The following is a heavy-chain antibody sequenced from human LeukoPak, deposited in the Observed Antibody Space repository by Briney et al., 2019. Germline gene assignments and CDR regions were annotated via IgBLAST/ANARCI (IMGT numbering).Heavy chain of an antibody. D-gene: IGHD5-24*01. CDR1: GYSFTSYW. CDR3: ARPHRAWNPRRWHEFDP. CDR2: VYPGDCDT. Sequence: GESLKISWKGSGYSFTSYWIGWVRQMPGKGLAWMGMVYPGDCDTRCSQSFQGQVTISADKSISTAYLQWSSLKASDTAMYYCARPHRAWNPRRWHEFDPWGQGTLVTVSS. V-gene: IGHV5-51*01. J-gene: IGHJ5*02.